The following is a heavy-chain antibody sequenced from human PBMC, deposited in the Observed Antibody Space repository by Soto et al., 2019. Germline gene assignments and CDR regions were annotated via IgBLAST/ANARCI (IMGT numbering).Heavy chain of an antibody. J-gene: IGHJ3*02. D-gene: IGHD5-18*01. CDR1: GFIFSDYY. CDR2: ISRSGGTT. Sequence: QVQLVESGGGLVKPGGSLRLSCTASGFIFSDYYMTWIRQAPGKGLVWLSNISRSGGTTYYADSVKGRITVSRDNAKNSLHLHMNSLRGEDTAVYYCERGYHDDNDSFDIWGQGTVVTVSS. V-gene: IGHV3-11*01. CDR3: ERGYHDDNDSFDI.